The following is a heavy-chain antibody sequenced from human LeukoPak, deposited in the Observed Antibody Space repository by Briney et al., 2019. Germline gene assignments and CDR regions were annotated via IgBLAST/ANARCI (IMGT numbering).Heavy chain of an antibody. Sequence: KSSETLSLTCTVSGGSISSGSYYWSWIRQPAGKGLEWIGRIYTSGSTNYNPSLKSRVTISVDTSKNQFSLKLSSVTAADTAVYYCARVSRSIAARGVRYYYYMDVWGKGTTVTVSS. D-gene: IGHD6-6*01. V-gene: IGHV4-61*02. CDR2: IYTSGST. CDR3: ARVSRSIAARGVRYYYYMDV. J-gene: IGHJ6*03. CDR1: GGSISSGSYY.